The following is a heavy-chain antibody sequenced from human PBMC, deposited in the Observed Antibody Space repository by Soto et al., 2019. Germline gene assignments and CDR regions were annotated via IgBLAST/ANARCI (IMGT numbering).Heavy chain of an antibody. V-gene: IGHV4-59*01. J-gene: IGHJ4*02. CDR1: GGSISSYY. Sequence: SETLSLTCTVSGGSISSYYWSWIRQPPGKGLEWIGYIYYSGSTNYNPSLKSRVTISVDTSKNQFSLKLSSVTAADTAVYYCARDDFGGVIVWGQGTLVT. D-gene: IGHD3-16*02. CDR2: IYYSGST. CDR3: ARDDFGGVIV.